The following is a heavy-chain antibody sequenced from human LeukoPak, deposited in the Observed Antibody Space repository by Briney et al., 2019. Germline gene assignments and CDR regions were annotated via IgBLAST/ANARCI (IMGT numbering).Heavy chain of an antibody. CDR3: PREGPAATFDY. CDR1: GFTVSSNY. Sequence: GGSLRLSCAASGFTVSSNYMSWVRQAPGKGLEWVSVIYSGGSTYYADSVKGRFTISRDNSKNTLYLQMNSLRAEDTAVYYCPREGPAATFDYWGQGTLVTVSS. CDR2: IYSGGST. J-gene: IGHJ4*02. V-gene: IGHV3-66*01. D-gene: IGHD2-2*01.